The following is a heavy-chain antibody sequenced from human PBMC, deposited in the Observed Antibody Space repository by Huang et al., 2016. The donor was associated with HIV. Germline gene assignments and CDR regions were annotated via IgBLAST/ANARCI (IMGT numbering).Heavy chain of an antibody. CDR1: GFIFSSYW. V-gene: IGHV5-51*03. CDR3: ASRRTAPESYYMDV. D-gene: IGHD2-21*02. Sequence: EVQLVQSGGEVKKPGESLKISCQASGFIFSSYWIGWVRQMPGKGLEWMGTLCPDDSETKYSPSFQGQVIISADKSTGTAYLQWNKLRASDSALYYCASRRTAPESYYMDVWGKGTTVTVSS. J-gene: IGHJ6*03. CDR2: LCPDDSET.